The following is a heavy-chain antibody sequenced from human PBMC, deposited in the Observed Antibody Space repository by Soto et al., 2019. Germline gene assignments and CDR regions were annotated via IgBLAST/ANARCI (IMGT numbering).Heavy chain of an antibody. CDR1: GYSFTTYW. V-gene: IGHV5-10-1*01. CDR2: IDPSDSYT. Sequence: GESLKISCKGSGYSFTTYWISWVRQMPGKGLEWMGRIDPSDSYTNYSPSFQGHVTISVDKSISTAYLQWSSLKASDTAMYYGARHRASYSGPFDYWGQGTLVTVSS. CDR3: ARHRASYSGPFDY. J-gene: IGHJ4*02. D-gene: IGHD3-10*01.